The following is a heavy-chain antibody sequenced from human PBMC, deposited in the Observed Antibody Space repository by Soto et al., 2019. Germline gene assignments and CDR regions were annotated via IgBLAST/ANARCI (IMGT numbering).Heavy chain of an antibody. CDR1: GFTVSSRRNY. V-gene: IGHV3-53*01. J-gene: IGHJ6*02. Sequence: GGSLRLSCVVSGFTVSSRRNYMSWVRQAPGKGLEWVSVIFDGDNSYYADSVKGRFTISRDNSKNTLFLQMNSLRAEDTALYFCAKDGTTGGQHYYGMDVWGQGTTVTVSS. CDR2: IFDGDNS. D-gene: IGHD2-15*01. CDR3: AKDGTTGGQHYYGMDV.